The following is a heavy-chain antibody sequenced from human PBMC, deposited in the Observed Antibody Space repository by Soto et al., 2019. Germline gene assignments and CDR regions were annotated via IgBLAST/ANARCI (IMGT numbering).Heavy chain of an antibody. D-gene: IGHD3-10*01. CDR1: GGTFSSYA. J-gene: IGHJ5*02. CDR3: AKGGRITMVRGVIKTNWFDP. CDR2: IIPIFGTA. Sequence: QVQLVQSGAEVKKPGSSVKVSCKASGGTFSSYAISWVRQAPGQGLEWMGGIIPIFGTANYAQKFQGRVTSTADESTSTAYMELSSLRSEDTAVYYCAKGGRITMVRGVIKTNWFDPWGQGTLVTVSS. V-gene: IGHV1-69*01.